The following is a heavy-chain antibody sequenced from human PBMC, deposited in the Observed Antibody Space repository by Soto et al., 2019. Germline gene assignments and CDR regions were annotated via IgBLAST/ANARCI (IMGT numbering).Heavy chain of an antibody. CDR3: ARGQYYGSGSRDAFDI. CDR1: GYTFTSYD. V-gene: IGHV1-8*01. D-gene: IGHD3-10*01. Sequence: ASVKVSCKASGYTFTSYDINWVRQETGQGLEWMGWMNPNSGNTGYAQKFQGRVTMTRNTSISTAYMELSSLRSEDTAVYYCARGQYYGSGSRDAFDIWGQGTMGTVAS. CDR2: MNPNSGNT. J-gene: IGHJ3*02.